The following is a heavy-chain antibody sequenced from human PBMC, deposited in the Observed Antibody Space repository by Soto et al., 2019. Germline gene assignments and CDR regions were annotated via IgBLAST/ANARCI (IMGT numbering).Heavy chain of an antibody. CDR3: LVHQASQYYYGLDV. CDR1: GYTQPQLS. J-gene: IGHJ6*02. Sequence: XSVKLAFSLSGYTQPQLSIHWVRQAPGKGLEWMGGFEAEDGETFHAQNFQGRIALTEDTSTDTAYLELRSLRSEDTAVYFCLVHQASQYYYGLDVCGQGTTVTVSS. V-gene: IGHV1-24*01. CDR2: FEAEDGET. D-gene: IGHD3-10*01.